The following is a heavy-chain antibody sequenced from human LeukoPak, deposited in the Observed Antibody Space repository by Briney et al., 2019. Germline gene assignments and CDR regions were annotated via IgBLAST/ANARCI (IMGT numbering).Heavy chain of an antibody. J-gene: IGHJ3*01. CDR3: ARPNITSYYDSRGYDAFDV. V-gene: IGHV5-51*01. CDR1: GYSFSNYW. CDR2: IYPGGSET. D-gene: IGHD3-22*01. Sequence: GESLQISCKGLGYSFSNYWSAWVRQLPGKGLEWMGIIYPGGSETRYDPSFQGQVTISADKSVSIAYLQWSSLKASDTAMYYCARPNITSYYDSRGYDAFDVWGQGTMVIVSS.